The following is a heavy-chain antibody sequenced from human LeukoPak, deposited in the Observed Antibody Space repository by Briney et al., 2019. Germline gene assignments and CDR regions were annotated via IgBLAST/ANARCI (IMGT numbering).Heavy chain of an antibody. J-gene: IGHJ4*02. CDR3: AREGLQSIAARLFDF. D-gene: IGHD6-6*01. V-gene: IGHV3-21*01. CDR1: GFTFGSYS. CDR2: ISSSSSYI. Sequence: GSLRLSCAASGFTFGSYSMNWVRQAPGKGLEWVSSISSSSSYIYYADSVKGRFTISRDNAKNSLYLQMNSLRAGDTAVYYCAREGLQSIAARLFDFWGQGTLVTVSS.